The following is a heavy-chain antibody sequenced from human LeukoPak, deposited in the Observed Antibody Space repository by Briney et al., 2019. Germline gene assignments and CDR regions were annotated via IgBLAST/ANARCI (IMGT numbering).Heavy chain of an antibody. CDR2: IYSGGST. J-gene: IGHJ4*02. D-gene: IGHD3-10*01. Sequence: GGSLRLSCAASRFTVSDNYMSWVRQAPAKGLEWVSVIYSGGSTYYADSVKGRFTTSRDNSKNTLYLQMNSLRAEDTAVYYCARDGYYYGSGSYRAQDYWGQGTLVTVSS. CDR3: ARDGYYYGSGSYRAQDY. V-gene: IGHV3-53*01. CDR1: RFTVSDNY.